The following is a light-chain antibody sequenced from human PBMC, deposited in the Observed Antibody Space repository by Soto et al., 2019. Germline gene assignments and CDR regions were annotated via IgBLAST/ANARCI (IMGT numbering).Light chain of an antibody. CDR1: SSDVGGYNY. V-gene: IGLV2-14*01. J-gene: IGLJ3*02. Sequence: QSALTQPASVSGSPGQSITISCTGTSSDVGGYNYVSWYQQHPGKAPKLMISEVSNRPSGVSNRFSGSKSGNTASLTISGLQAEDEAVYYCSSYTSSSTWVFGGGTKLTVL. CDR2: EVS. CDR3: SSYTSSSTWV.